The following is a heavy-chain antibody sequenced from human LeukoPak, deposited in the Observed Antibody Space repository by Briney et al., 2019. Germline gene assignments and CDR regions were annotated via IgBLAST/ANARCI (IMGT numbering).Heavy chain of an antibody. D-gene: IGHD4-17*01. J-gene: IGHJ4*02. V-gene: IGHV3-48*01. CDR2: ISSSSRTI. Sequence: GGSLRLSCAASGFTFRSYSTNWGRQAPGKGLEWGSYISSSSRTIYYADPVKGRFTISRDNAKNSLYLQMNSLRAEDTAIYYCARQSGTTGTTRFDHWGQGTLVTVSS. CDR3: ARQSGTTGTTRFDH. CDR1: GFTFRSYS.